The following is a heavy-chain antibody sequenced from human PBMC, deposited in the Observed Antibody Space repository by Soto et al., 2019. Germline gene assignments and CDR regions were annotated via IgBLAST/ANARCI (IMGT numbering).Heavy chain of an antibody. Sequence: QVQMVQSGVELKKPGASVKVSCKTSGYNFKNYVISWVRQAPGRGREWMGQISDYNGNAYYARKLPGRASMTADTSTNKAYMEMRSLRADDTAVDYCARAPGSFYYFFDYVGQGTLVTVSS. CDR2: ISDYNGNA. CDR1: GYNFKNYV. V-gene: IGHV1-18*01. J-gene: IGHJ4*02. CDR3: ARAPGSFYYFFDY. D-gene: IGHD3-22*01.